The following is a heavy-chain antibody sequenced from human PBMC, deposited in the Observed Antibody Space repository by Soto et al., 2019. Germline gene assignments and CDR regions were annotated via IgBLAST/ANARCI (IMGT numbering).Heavy chain of an antibody. Sequence: ASVKVSCKASGYTFTSYAMHWVRQAPGQRLEWMGWINAGNGNTKYSQKFQGRVTITRDTSASTAYMELSSLRSEDTALYYCARDFSWFGELIASDYWGQGTLVTVSS. CDR1: GYTFTSYA. J-gene: IGHJ4*02. D-gene: IGHD3-10*01. CDR2: INAGNGNT. V-gene: IGHV1-3*01. CDR3: ARDFSWFGELIASDY.